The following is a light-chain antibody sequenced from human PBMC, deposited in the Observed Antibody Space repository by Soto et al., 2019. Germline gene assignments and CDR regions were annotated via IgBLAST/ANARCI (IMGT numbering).Light chain of an antibody. CDR3: QQYNNWPPRT. J-gene: IGKJ2*01. CDR1: QSISNS. Sequence: EIVMTQSPASLSVSPGETATLSCRASQSISNSLAWYQQKPGQAPSLLIYGASTRATGIPARFSGSGSGTEVTLTISSRQSEDSALYYWQQYNNWPPRTFGQGTKLEIK. V-gene: IGKV3-15*01. CDR2: GAS.